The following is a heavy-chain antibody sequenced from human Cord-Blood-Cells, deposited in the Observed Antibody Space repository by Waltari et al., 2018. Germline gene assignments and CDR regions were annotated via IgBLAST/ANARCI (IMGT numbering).Heavy chain of an antibody. V-gene: IGHV3-73*02. D-gene: IGHD6-6*01. CDR1: GFTFSGSA. CDR3: TRLLRSSSYYFDY. Sequence: EVQLVESGGGLVQPGGSLKLSCAASGFTFSGSAMHWVRQASGKGLEWVGRIRSKANSYATAYAASVKGRFTISRDDSKNTAYLQMNSLKTEDTAVYYCTRLLRSSSYYFDYWGQGTLVTVSS. J-gene: IGHJ4*02. CDR2: IRSKANSYAT.